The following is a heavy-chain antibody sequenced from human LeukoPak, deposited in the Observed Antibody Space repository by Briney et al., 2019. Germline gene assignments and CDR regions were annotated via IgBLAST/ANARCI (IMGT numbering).Heavy chain of an antibody. Sequence: KLQGRVTMTTDTSTSTAYMELSRLRSDDTAVYYCARDYYDSSGSYFDYWGQGTLVTVSS. J-gene: IGHJ4*02. CDR3: ARDYYDSSGSYFDY. V-gene: IGHV1-18*01. D-gene: IGHD3-22*01.